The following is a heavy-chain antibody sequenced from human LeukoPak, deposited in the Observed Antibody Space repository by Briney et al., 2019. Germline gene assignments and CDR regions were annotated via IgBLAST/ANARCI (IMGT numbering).Heavy chain of an antibody. V-gene: IGHV4-34*01. D-gene: IGHD2-21*01. J-gene: IGHJ4*02. CDR2: INHSGST. CDR3: ARPLSEVVIALAY. Sequence: SETLSLTCAVYGESFSGYYWTWIRQPPGKGLEWIGEINHSGSTNYNPSLKSRVTISVDTSKNQFSLKLRSVTAADTAVYYCARPLSEVVIALAYWAQGTLVTVSS. CDR1: GESFSGYY.